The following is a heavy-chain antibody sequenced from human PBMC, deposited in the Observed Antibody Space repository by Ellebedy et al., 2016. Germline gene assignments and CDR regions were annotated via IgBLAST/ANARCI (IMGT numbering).Heavy chain of an antibody. J-gene: IGHJ4*02. Sequence: SGPTLVKPTQTLTLTCTFSGFSVSTSAVVVGWIRQPPGKALEWLSFIYGNDDKRYGPSLRSRLTITKDTSKNQVVLTMTNMDPVDTGTYFCAHRSTNREVDYWGQGRLVIVSS. CDR3: AHRSTNREVDY. CDR2: IYGNDDK. CDR1: GFSVSTSAVV. D-gene: IGHD1-14*01. V-gene: IGHV2-5*01.